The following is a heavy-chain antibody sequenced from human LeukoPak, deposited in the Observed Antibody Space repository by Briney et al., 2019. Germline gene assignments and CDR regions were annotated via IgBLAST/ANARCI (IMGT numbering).Heavy chain of an antibody. J-gene: IGHJ4*02. CDR1: GGTFSSYA. D-gene: IGHD2-15*01. CDR3: AVTWGYCSGGSCPYYFDY. V-gene: IGHV1-69*05. Sequence: SVKVSCKASGGTFSSYAISWVRQAPGQGLEWMGGIIPIFGTANYAQKFQGRVTTTTDESTSTAYMELSSLRSEDTAVYYCAVTWGYCSGGSCPYYFDYWGQGTLVTVSS. CDR2: IIPIFGTA.